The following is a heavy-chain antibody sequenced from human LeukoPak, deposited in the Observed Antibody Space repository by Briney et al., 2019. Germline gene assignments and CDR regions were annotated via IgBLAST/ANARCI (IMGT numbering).Heavy chain of an antibody. D-gene: IGHD3-22*01. V-gene: IGHV4-59*12. CDR1: GGSISSYY. CDR2: IYYSGST. Sequence: SETLSLTCTVSGGSISSYYWSWIRQLPGKGLEWIGYIYYSGSTNYNPSLKSRVTISVDTSKNQFSLKLSSVTAADTAVYYCARWCYYDDTSGYDTWGQGTLVTVSS. CDR3: ARWCYYDDTSGYDT. J-gene: IGHJ5*02.